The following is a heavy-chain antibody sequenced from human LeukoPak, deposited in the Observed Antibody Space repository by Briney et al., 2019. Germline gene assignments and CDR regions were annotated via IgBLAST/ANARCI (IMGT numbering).Heavy chain of an antibody. CDR2: IHESGST. D-gene: IGHD3-22*01. Sequence: SQTLSLTCTVSGGSISSGASGWGWLRQKRERGLEWVGYIHESGSTYYLPSLGSRITMTVKRSKSQFSLKLSSVTAADSAVYYCARAARQGFTMIVVPFFYFNLCGRGTLVTVSS. CDR3: ARAARQGFTMIVVPFFYFNL. CDR1: GGSISSGASG. V-gene: IGHV4-31*03. J-gene: IGHJ2*01.